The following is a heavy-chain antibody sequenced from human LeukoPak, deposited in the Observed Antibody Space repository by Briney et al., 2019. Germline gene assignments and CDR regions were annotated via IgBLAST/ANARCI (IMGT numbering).Heavy chain of an antibody. CDR3: ASGGYSYGFDY. Sequence: SETLSLTCPVSGGSISSSSYYWGWIRQPPGKGLEWIGSIYYSGSTYYNPSLKSRVTISVDRSKNQLSLKLSSVTAADTAMYYCASGGYSYGFDYWGQGTLVTVSS. CDR2: IYYSGST. CDR1: GGSISSSSYY. J-gene: IGHJ4*02. D-gene: IGHD5-18*01. V-gene: IGHV4-39*07.